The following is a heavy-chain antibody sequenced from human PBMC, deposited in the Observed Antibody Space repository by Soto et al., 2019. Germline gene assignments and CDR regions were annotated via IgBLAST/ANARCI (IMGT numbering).Heavy chain of an antibody. V-gene: IGHV3-9*01. D-gene: IGHD2-21*01. CDR3: AKDTRAGYNCGSGALDL. Sequence: EGQLVESGGGSGQPGRPLRLSCAGSGFTFDDFAMHWVRQAPGKGLEWVSGISWDSHTVAYADSVKGRFTISRDNAKNSLYLQVDSLRPEDTAFYFCAKDTRAGYNCGSGALDLWGPGTLVTVSS. CDR1: GFTFDDFA. CDR2: ISWDSHTV. J-gene: IGHJ3*01.